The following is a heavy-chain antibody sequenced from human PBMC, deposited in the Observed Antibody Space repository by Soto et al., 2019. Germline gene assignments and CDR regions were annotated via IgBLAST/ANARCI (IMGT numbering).Heavy chain of an antibody. D-gene: IGHD6-13*01. CDR2: ISGSGGST. Sequence: EVQLLESGGGLVQPGGSLRLSCAASGFTFSSYAMSWVRQAPGKGLEWVSAISGSGGSTYYADSVKGRFTISRDNSKNTLYLQMNSLRAEDTAVYYCAKSLGLPAAGRRYSEPPDHYYYYGMDVWGQGTTVTVSS. CDR1: GFTFSSYA. CDR3: AKSLGLPAAGRRYSEPPDHYYYYGMDV. V-gene: IGHV3-23*01. J-gene: IGHJ6*02.